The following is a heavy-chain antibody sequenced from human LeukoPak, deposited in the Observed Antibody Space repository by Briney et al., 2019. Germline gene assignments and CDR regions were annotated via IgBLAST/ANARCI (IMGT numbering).Heavy chain of an antibody. CDR1: GFTFSSYG. V-gene: IGHV3-30*03. D-gene: IGHD5-18*01. Sequence: SGGSLRLSCAASGFTFSSYGMHWVRQAPGKGLEWVAVISYDGSNKYYADSVKGRFTISRDNSKSTLYLQMNSLRAEDTAVYYCARAVRGYSYGRHFDYWGQGTLVTVSS. CDR2: ISYDGSNK. J-gene: IGHJ4*02. CDR3: ARAVRGYSYGRHFDY.